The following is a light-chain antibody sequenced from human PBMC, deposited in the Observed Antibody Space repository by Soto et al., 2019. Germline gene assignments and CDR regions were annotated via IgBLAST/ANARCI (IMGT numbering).Light chain of an antibody. CDR1: QSISSW. J-gene: IGKJ1*01. V-gene: IGKV1-5*01. Sequence: DIQMTQSPSTLSASVGYRVTITCRASQSISSWLAWYQQKPGKAPKLLIYDASSLESGVPSRFSGSGSGTEFTLTLSSLQPDDFATYYCQQYNSYPWTFGQGTKVEIK. CDR2: DAS. CDR3: QQYNSYPWT.